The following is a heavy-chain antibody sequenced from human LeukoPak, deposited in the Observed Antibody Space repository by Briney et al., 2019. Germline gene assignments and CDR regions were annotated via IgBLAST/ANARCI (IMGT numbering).Heavy chain of an antibody. D-gene: IGHD1-26*01. Sequence: SETLSLTCTVSGYSISSGYYWGWIRQPPGKGLEWIGSIYHSGSTYYNPSLKSRFTISVDTSKNQFSLKLSSVTAADTAVYYCARLQWELEGDWFDPWGQGTLVTVSS. CDR1: GYSISSGYY. CDR3: ARLQWELEGDWFDP. J-gene: IGHJ5*02. CDR2: IYHSGST. V-gene: IGHV4-38-2*02.